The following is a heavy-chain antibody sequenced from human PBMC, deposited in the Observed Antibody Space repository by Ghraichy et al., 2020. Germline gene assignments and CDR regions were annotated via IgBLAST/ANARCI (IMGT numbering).Heavy chain of an antibody. CDR2: IYPGDSDT. CDR1: GYSFTSYW. Sequence: GESLNISCKGSGYSFTSYWIGWVRQMPGKGLEWMGIIYPGDSDTRYSPSFQGQVTISADKSISTAYLQWSSLKASDTAMYYCATRGYCGGDCAPVAGFDYWGQGTLVTVSS. D-gene: IGHD2-21*02. V-gene: IGHV5-51*01. CDR3: ATRGYCGGDCAPVAGFDY. J-gene: IGHJ4*02.